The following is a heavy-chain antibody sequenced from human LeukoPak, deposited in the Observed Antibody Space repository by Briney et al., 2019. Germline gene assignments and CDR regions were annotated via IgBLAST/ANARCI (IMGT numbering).Heavy chain of an antibody. J-gene: IGHJ4*02. V-gene: IGHV1-46*01. CDR3: ARVVCSDSSSWYRFDY. CDR1: GYTFTSYY. Sequence: GASVKVSCKASGYTFTSYYMHWVRQAPGQGLEWMGIINPSGGSTSYAQKFQGRVTMTRDTSTSTVYMELSSLRSEDTAVYYCARVVCSDSSSWYRFDYWGQGTLVTVSS. CDR2: INPSGGST. D-gene: IGHD6-13*01.